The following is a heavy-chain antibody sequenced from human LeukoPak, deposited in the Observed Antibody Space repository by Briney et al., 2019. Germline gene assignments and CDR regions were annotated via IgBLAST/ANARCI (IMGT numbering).Heavy chain of an antibody. CDR2: IRSKPNNYAT. CDR3: TRTGIGVAARPGYYYGMDL. Sequence: GGSLRLSCAASGFTVRDSTLHWVRQASGKGLDGVGRIRSKPNNYATAYGASVKGRFTISRDDSENTAYLQMNSLKTEDTAVYYCTRTGIGVAARPGYYYGMDLWGQGTTVTVSS. D-gene: IGHD6-6*01. V-gene: IGHV3-73*01. CDR1: GFTVRDST. J-gene: IGHJ6*02.